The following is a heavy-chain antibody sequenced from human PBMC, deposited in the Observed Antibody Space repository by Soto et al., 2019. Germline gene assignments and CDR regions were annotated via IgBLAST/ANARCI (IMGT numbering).Heavy chain of an antibody. D-gene: IGHD3-3*01. CDR1: GFTFSSYA. V-gene: IGHV3-23*01. J-gene: IGHJ5*02. Sequence: VQLLESGGGLVQPGGSLRLSCAASGFTFSSYAMSWVRQAPGKGLEWVSAISGSGGSTYYADSVKGRFTISRDNSKNTLYLQMNSLRAEDTAVYYCAKDRSTYYDFWSGLNWFDPWGQGTLVTVSS. CDR3: AKDRSTYYDFWSGLNWFDP. CDR2: ISGSGGST.